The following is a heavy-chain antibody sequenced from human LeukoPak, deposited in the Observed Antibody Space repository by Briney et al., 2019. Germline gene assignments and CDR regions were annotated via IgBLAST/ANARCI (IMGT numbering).Heavy chain of an antibody. CDR2: IRYDGSNK. CDR1: GFTFSSYG. Sequence: GGSLRLSCAASGFTFSSYGMHWVRQAPGKGLEWVAFIRYDGSNKYYADSVKGRFTISRDNSKDTLYLQMNSLRAEDTAVYYCAKGERSYGPFDYWGQGTLVTVSS. J-gene: IGHJ4*02. V-gene: IGHV3-30*02. D-gene: IGHD5-18*01. CDR3: AKGERSYGPFDY.